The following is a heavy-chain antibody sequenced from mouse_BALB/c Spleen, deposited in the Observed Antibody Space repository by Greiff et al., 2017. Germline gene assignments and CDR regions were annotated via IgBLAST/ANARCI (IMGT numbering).Heavy chain of an antibody. Sequence: QVQLKQSGAELARPGASVKLSCKASGYTFTSYWMQWVKQRPGQGLEWIGAIYPGDGDTRYTQKFKGKATLTADKSSSTAYMQLSSLASEDSAVYYCASGGDGYFDVWGAGTTVTVSS. CDR3: ASGGDGYFDV. V-gene: IGHV1-87*01. J-gene: IGHJ1*01. CDR2: IYPGDGDT. CDR1: GYTFTSYW. D-gene: IGHD3-3*01.